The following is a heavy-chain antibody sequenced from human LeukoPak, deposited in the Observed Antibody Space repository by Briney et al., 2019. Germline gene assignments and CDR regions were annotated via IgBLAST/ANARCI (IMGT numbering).Heavy chain of an antibody. CDR3: ARDYYDGSAYYSYYEY. D-gene: IGHD3-22*01. CDR1: GFTFDEYA. CDR2: ISRNSDKV. V-gene: IGHV3-9*01. Sequence: GGSLRLSCAASGFTFDEYALHWVRQAPGKGLEWVSGISRNSDKVGYADSVKGRFTISRDNSKNTLSLQMNSLRAEDTAVYYCARDYYDGSAYYSYYEYWGQGTLVTVSS. J-gene: IGHJ4*02.